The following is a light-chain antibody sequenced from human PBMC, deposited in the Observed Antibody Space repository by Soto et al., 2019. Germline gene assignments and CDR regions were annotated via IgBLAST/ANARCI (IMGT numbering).Light chain of an antibody. J-gene: IGKJ1*01. CDR2: LDS. Sequence: DIVMTQSPLSLPVTPGESASISCRSSQSLLHSNGYNYLDWYLQKPGQSPQLLIYLDSNRSSGVPDRFSGSGSGTDFTLKISRVEAEDVGVYYCMQGTHWPPWTFGQGTKVDIK. CDR3: MQGTHWPPWT. CDR1: QSLLHSNGYNY. V-gene: IGKV2-28*01.